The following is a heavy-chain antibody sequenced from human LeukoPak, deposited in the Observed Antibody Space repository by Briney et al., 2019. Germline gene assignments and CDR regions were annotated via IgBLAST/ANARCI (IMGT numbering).Heavy chain of an antibody. CDR2: ISAFNGNT. CDR3: ARGSDYGDSVWEFDP. Sequence: ASVKVSCKASGYTFTDYHMHWVRQAPGQGLEWMGWISAFNGNTNYAQKFQGRVTMTTDTPTSTAYMELRSLRSDDTAVYYCARGSDYGDSVWEFDPWGQGTLVTVSS. D-gene: IGHD4-17*01. V-gene: IGHV1-18*04. J-gene: IGHJ5*02. CDR1: GYTFTDYH.